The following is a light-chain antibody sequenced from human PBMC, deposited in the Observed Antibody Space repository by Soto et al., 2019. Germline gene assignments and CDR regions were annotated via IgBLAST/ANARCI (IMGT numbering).Light chain of an antibody. CDR2: GAS. CDR1: QSVRFN. Sequence: EIVLTQSPATLSVSPGERATLSCRASQSVRFNLAWYQQKPGQAPRLLIYGASTRATGIPARFSGSGSGAEFTLTISSLQSEDFATYYCQQANSFPFTFGPGTKVDIK. CDR3: QQANSFPFT. V-gene: IGKV3-15*01. J-gene: IGKJ3*01.